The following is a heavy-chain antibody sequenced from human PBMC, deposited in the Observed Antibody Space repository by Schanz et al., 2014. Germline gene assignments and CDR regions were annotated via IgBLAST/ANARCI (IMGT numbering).Heavy chain of an antibody. J-gene: IGHJ5*02. CDR1: GGDIGNYY. D-gene: IGHD3-3*01. V-gene: IGHV4-59*08. Sequence: QVQLQESGPGLVKPSETLSLTCSVSGGDIGNYYWSWIRQPPGKGLEWIGYIHQSGGTNYNPSLKSRVTILVATSKNQFSRGLPSRTAADTAVYYCAKFLYDDPSWGQGTLVTVSS. CDR2: IHQSGGT. CDR3: AKFLYDDPS.